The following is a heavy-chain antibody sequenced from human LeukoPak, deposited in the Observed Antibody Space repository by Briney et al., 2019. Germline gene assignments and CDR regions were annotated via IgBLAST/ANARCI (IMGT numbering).Heavy chain of an antibody. J-gene: IGHJ5*02. D-gene: IGHD4-17*01. CDR3: AREVSNSDYNDYGWFDP. V-gene: IGHV3-33*01. CDR1: GFTFSGYG. CDR2: IWNDGNNK. Sequence: PGKSLRLSCAASGFTFSGYGMHWVRQAPGKGLEWVAVIWNDGNNKYYADSVKGRFTISRDNSKNTLYLQMNSLRAEDTAVYYCAREVSNSDYNDYGWFDPWGQGTLVTVSS.